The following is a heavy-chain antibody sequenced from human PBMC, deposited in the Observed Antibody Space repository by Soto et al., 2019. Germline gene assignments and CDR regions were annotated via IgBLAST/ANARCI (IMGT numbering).Heavy chain of an antibody. V-gene: IGHV4-39*01. D-gene: IGHD3-3*01. J-gene: IGHJ6*02. CDR3: ARRPGRDFWSGYYGGDHYYGMDV. CDR1: GGSISSSSYY. CDR2: IYYSGST. Sequence: SETLSLTCTVSGGSISSSSYYWGWIRQPPGKGLEWIGSIYYSGSTYYNPSLKSRVTISVDTSKNQFSLKLSSVTAADTAVYYCARRPGRDFWSGYYGGDHYYGMDVWGQGTTVTVSS.